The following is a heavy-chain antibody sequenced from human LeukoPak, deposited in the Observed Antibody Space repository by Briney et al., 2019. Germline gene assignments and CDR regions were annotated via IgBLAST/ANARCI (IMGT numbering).Heavy chain of an antibody. Sequence: PGGSLRLPCAASGFTFSAYGVHWVRQAPGKGLEWVAFIRYDGSHKYYADSVKGRFTIYRDNSKNTLYLQMNSLRAEDTAVYYCAKGGTSSCWGQGTLVTVSS. CDR2: IRYDGSHK. CDR1: GFTFSAYG. CDR3: AKGGTSSC. D-gene: IGHD6-6*01. V-gene: IGHV3-30*02. J-gene: IGHJ4*02.